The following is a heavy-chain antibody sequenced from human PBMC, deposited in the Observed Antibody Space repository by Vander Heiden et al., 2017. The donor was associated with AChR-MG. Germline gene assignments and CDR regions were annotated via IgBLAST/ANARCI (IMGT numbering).Heavy chain of an antibody. CDR1: GFSLRPGGVG. CDR2: IYWDDDK. Sequence: QITLKEYGPTLVKPRQTLTLTCTCSGFSLRPGGVGVGWIRQPPGKALEWLALIYWDDDKRYSPSLKGRLTITKDTSKNQVVLTMTNIDPVDTATYYCAHRLRGEVSGLSMDVWGQGTTVTVSS. J-gene: IGHJ6*02. CDR3: AHRLRGEVSGLSMDV. D-gene: IGHD3-10*01. V-gene: IGHV2-5*02.